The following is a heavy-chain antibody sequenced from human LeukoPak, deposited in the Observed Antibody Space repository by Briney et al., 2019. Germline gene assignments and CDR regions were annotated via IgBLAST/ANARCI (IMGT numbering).Heavy chain of an antibody. CDR3: AKVRMITMIAYDAFDI. D-gene: IGHD3-22*01. Sequence: GGSLRLSCAASGFSFNSYAMNWVRQAPGKGLEWVSAISGSSSSTYYADSVKGRFTISRDNSKNTLYLQMSSLRAEDTAVYYCAKVRMITMIAYDAFDIWGQGTMVTVSS. V-gene: IGHV3-23*01. CDR2: ISGSSSST. J-gene: IGHJ3*02. CDR1: GFSFNSYA.